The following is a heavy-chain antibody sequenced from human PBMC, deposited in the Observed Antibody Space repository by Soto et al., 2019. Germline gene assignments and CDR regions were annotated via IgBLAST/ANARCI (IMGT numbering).Heavy chain of an antibody. CDR1: GFTVSSNH. J-gene: IGHJ4*02. D-gene: IGHD6-13*01. V-gene: IGHV3-66*01. CDR3: ATSSSWPGEFDY. Sequence: PGGSLRLSCAASGFTVSSNHMNWVRQAPGKGLEWVSLLYSGGTTHYADSVKGRFTFSRDNSKNTLYLQMNSLRAEDTAVYYCATSSSWPGEFDYWGQGTLVTVSS. CDR2: LYSGGTT.